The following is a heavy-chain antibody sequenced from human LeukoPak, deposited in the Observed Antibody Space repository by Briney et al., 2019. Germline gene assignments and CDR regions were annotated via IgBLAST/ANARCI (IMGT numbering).Heavy chain of an antibody. CDR3: ARVVLSGWYYFDY. J-gene: IGHJ4*02. CDR1: GYTFTNYH. Sequence: ASVKVSCKASGYTFTNYHLHWVRQAPGQGLEWMGIINPSGGSTSYAQKFQDRVTMTRDTSTSTVYMELSSLRSEDTAVYYCARVVLSGWYYFDYWGQGTLVTVSS. CDR2: INPSGGST. D-gene: IGHD6-13*01. V-gene: IGHV1-46*01.